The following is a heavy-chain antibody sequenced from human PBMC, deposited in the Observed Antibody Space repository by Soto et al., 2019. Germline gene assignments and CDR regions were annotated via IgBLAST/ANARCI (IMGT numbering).Heavy chain of an antibody. D-gene: IGHD3-16*01. Sequence: PSETLSLTCTVSGGSVTRTSFYWSWIRQTPGKGLEWIGYFHYGGRTNYNPSLKSRVNISVDTSKNQSSLQLSSVTAADTALYFCVRDRAFSYAYDLWGQWTRVTAPQ. J-gene: IGHJ5*02. V-gene: IGHV4-61*01. CDR1: GGSVTRTSFY. CDR2: FHYGGRT. CDR3: VRDRAFSYAYDL.